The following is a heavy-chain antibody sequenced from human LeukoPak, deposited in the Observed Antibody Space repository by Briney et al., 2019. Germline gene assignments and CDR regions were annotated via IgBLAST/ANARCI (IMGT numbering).Heavy chain of an antibody. CDR3: AIGRDGYNFYYYYYMDV. CDR2: MNPNSGNT. CDR1: GYTFTSYD. Sequence: ASVKVSCKASGYTFTSYDINWVRQATGQGLEWMGWMNPNSGNTGYAQKFQGRVTMTRNTSISTAYMELSSLRSEDTAVYYCAIGRDGYNFYYYYYMDVWGKGTTATVSS. V-gene: IGHV1-8*01. D-gene: IGHD5-24*01. J-gene: IGHJ6*03.